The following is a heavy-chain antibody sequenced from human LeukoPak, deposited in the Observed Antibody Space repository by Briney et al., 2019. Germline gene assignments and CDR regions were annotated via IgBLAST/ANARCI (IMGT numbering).Heavy chain of an antibody. V-gene: IGHV3-30-3*01. D-gene: IGHD4-17*01. CDR2: ISYDGSNK. J-gene: IGHJ4*02. CDR3: ATLTTVRDY. Sequence: GGSLRLSCAASGFTFSSYAMHWIRQAPVKGLEWVAVISYDGSNKYYADSVKGRFTISRDNSKNTLYLQMNSLRAEDTAVYYCATLTTVRDYWGQGTLVTVSS. CDR1: GFTFSSYA.